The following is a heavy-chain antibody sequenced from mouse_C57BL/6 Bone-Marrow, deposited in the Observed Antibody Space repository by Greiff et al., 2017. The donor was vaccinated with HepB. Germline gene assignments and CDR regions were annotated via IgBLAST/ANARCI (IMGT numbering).Heavy chain of an antibody. D-gene: IGHD1-1*01. V-gene: IGHV5-16*01. J-gene: IGHJ4*01. CDR1: GFTFSDYY. CDR3: ARVTITTVVAPDAMDY. CDR2: INYDGSST. Sequence: EVQLVESEGGLVQPGSSMKLSCTASGFTFSDYYMAWVRQVPEKGLEWVANINYDGSSTYYLDSLKSRFIISRDNAKNILYLQMSSLKSEDTATYYCARVTITTVVAPDAMDYWGQGTSVTVSS.